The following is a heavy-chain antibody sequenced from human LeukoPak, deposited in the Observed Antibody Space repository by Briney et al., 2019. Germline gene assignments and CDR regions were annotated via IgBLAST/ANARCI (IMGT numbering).Heavy chain of an antibody. Sequence: GGSLRLSCAASGFTFSSYSMNWVRQAPGKGLEWVSSISSSSSYIYYADSVKGRFTISRDNAKNSLYLQMNSLKAEDTAVYYCTRQHCSGGTCSYVDYWGQGTLVTVSS. CDR3: TRQHCSGGTCSYVDY. CDR2: ISSSSSYI. D-gene: IGHD2-15*01. J-gene: IGHJ4*02. CDR1: GFTFSSYS. V-gene: IGHV3-21*04.